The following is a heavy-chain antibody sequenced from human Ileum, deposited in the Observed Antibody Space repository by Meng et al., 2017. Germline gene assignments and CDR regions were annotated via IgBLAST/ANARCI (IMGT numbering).Heavy chain of an antibody. D-gene: IGHD2-21*01. CDR1: GFTFTSYW. CDR3: ARDLRVVMGSGTRGYFYGMDV. CDR2: INGDGSDT. Sequence: GESLKISCATSGFTFTSYWMHWVRQAPGKGLVWVSRINGDGSDTTYADSVKGRFTISRDNAKNALYLQMSSLRAEDTAVYYCARDLRVVMGSGTRGYFYGMDVWGQGTTVTGYS. J-gene: IGHJ6*02. V-gene: IGHV3-74*01.